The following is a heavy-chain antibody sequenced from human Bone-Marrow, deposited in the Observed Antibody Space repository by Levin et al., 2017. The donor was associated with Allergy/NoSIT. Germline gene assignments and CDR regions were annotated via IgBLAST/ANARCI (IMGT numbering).Heavy chain of an antibody. CDR3: ASYKVNYALDS. J-gene: IGHJ4*02. CDR1: GGSSGRYW. CDR2: LSNRGNA. Sequence: SETLSLTCAVSGGSSGRYWWSWTRQPPGKGLEWIGQLSNRGNAFYNPSLQSRATISEDRSKNVFFLSLTSVTAAHTAVYYCASYKVNYALDSWGPGTLVTVSS. V-gene: IGHV4-59*01. D-gene: IGHD1-7*01.